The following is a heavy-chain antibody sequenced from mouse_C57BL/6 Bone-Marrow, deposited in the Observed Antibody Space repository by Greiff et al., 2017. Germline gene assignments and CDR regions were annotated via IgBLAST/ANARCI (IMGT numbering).Heavy chain of an antibody. CDR3: ARDYGSSYGYFDY. Sequence: EVMLVESGGGLVKPGGSLKLSCAASGFTFSSYAMSWVRQTPEQRLEWVATISDGGSYTYYPDNVKGRFTISRDNAKNNLYLQMSHLKSEDTAMYYCARDYGSSYGYFDYWGQGTTLTVSS. D-gene: IGHD1-1*01. CDR2: ISDGGSYT. CDR1: GFTFSSYA. V-gene: IGHV5-4*01. J-gene: IGHJ2*01.